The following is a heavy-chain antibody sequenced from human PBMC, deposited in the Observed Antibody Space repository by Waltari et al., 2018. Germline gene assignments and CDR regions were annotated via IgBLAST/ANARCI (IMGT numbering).Heavy chain of an antibody. CDR2: IYYSGST. J-gene: IGHJ4*02. Sequence: QVQLQESGPGLVKPSETLSLPCTVPGGSISSSSWSWIRQPPGKGLEWIGYIYYSGSTNYNPSLKSRVTISVDTSKNQFSLKLSSVTAADTAVYYCARSPRRVGATLDYWGQGTLVTVSS. V-gene: IGHV4-59*01. D-gene: IGHD1-26*01. CDR3: ARSPRRVGATLDY. CDR1: GGSISSSS.